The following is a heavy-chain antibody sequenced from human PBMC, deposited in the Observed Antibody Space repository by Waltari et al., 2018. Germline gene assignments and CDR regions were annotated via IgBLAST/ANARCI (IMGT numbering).Heavy chain of an antibody. CDR1: GYTFTVYY. Sequence: EVQLVQSGAEVKKPGATVKISCKASGYTFTVYYMHWVQQAPGKGLEWMGRVDPEDGETIYAEKFQGRVTITADTSTDTAYMELSSLRSEDTAVYYCATSMVRGVIMSFDYWGQGTLVTVSS. J-gene: IGHJ4*02. CDR3: ATSMVRGVIMSFDY. V-gene: IGHV1-69-2*01. CDR2: VDPEDGET. D-gene: IGHD3-10*01.